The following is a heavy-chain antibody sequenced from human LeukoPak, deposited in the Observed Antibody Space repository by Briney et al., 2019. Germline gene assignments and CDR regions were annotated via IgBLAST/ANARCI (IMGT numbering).Heavy chain of an antibody. J-gene: IGHJ4*02. Sequence: ASVKVSCKASGYTFTGYYMHWVRQAPGQGLEWMGRINPNSGGTNYAQKFQGRVTMTRDTSISTAYMELSRLRSDDTAVYYCARDYDSSGSGDYWGQGTLVTVSS. V-gene: IGHV1-2*06. D-gene: IGHD3-22*01. CDR1: GYTFTGYY. CDR2: INPNSGGT. CDR3: ARDYDSSGSGDY.